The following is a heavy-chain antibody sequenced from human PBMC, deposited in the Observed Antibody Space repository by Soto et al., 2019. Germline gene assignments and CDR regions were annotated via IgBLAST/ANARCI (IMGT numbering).Heavy chain of an antibody. Sequence: GGSLRLSCAASGFTFSSYWMHWVRQAPGKGLVWVSRINSDGSSTSYADSVKGRFTISRDNAKNTLYLQMNSLRAEDTAVYYCARWAAAAGTPLDYWGQGTLVTVSS. D-gene: IGHD6-13*01. CDR3: ARWAAAAGTPLDY. J-gene: IGHJ4*02. CDR2: INSDGSST. CDR1: GFTFSSYW. V-gene: IGHV3-74*01.